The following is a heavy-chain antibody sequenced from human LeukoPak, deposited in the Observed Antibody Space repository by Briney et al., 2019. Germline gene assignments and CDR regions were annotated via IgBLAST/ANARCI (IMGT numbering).Heavy chain of an antibody. CDR2: ISSSGSTI. D-gene: IGHD5-18*01. CDR1: GFTFSSYE. CDR3: GRYSYGYGSRLGY. Sequence: GGSLRLSCAASGFTFSSYEMNWVRQAPGKGLEWVSYISSSGSTIYYADSVKGRFTISRDNAENSLYLQMNSLRGEDTAVYYCGRYSYGYGSRLGYWGQGTLVTVSS. J-gene: IGHJ4*02. V-gene: IGHV3-48*03.